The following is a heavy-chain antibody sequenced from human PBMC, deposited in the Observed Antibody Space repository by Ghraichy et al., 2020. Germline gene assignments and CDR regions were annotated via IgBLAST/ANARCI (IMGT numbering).Heavy chain of an antibody. Sequence: SVKVSCKASGGTFSSYAISWVRPAPGQGLEWMGGIIPMFGTANFLQNFQGRVTITADESTSTAYMELSSLRSEDTAVYYCARGPKDCASTTCYGPFDYWGQGTLVTVSS. V-gene: IGHV1-69*13. J-gene: IGHJ4*02. CDR1: GGTFSSYA. CDR2: IIPMFGTA. D-gene: IGHD2-2*01. CDR3: ARGPKDCASTTCYGPFDY.